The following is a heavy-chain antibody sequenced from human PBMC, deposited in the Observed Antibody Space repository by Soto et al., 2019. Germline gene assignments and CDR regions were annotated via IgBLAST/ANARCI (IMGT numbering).Heavy chain of an antibody. D-gene: IGHD5-12*01. V-gene: IGHV4-30-4*01. CDR1: GGSISSGDYY. CDR3: ATGRDGYNYCTH. J-gene: IGHJ4*02. Sequence: SETLSLTCTVSGGSISSGDYYWSWIRQPPGKGLEWIGYIYYSGSTYYNPSLKSRVTISVDTSKNQFSLKLSSVTAADTAVYYCATGRDGYNYCTHWGEGTLVTVSS. CDR2: IYYSGST.